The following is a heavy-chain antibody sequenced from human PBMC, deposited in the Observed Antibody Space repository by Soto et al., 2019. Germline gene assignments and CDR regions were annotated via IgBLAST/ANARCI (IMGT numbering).Heavy chain of an antibody. D-gene: IGHD2-15*01. Sequence: VQLVESGGGVVQPGRSLRLSCAASGFNFDKYGMHWVRQAPGKGLEWVSSISSSSSYIYYADSVKGRFTISRDNAKNSLYLQMNSLRAEDTAVYYCAREVVVVVAATPSWYFDLWGRGTLVTVSS. CDR3: AREVVVVVAATPSWYFDL. CDR2: ISSSSSYI. V-gene: IGHV3-21*01. J-gene: IGHJ2*01. CDR1: GFNFDKYG.